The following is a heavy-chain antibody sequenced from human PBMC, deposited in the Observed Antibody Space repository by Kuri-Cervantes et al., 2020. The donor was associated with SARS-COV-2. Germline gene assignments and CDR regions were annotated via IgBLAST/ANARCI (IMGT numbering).Heavy chain of an antibody. V-gene: IGHV2-26*01. J-gene: IGHJ4*02. CDR3: VRIRAATVIADY. CDR1: GFSLSNARMG. Sequence: SGPTLVKPTETLTLTCTVSGFSLSNARMGVSWILQPPGKALEWLAHIFSNDKKSYSTSLKSRLTISKDTSKSQVVPTMTNMDPVDTATYYCVRIRAATVIADYWGQGTLVTVSS. D-gene: IGHD4-11*01. CDR2: IFSNDKK.